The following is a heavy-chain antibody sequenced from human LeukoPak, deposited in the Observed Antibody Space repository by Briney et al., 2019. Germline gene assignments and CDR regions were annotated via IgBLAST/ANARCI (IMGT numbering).Heavy chain of an antibody. J-gene: IGHJ3*02. CDR2: INYSGST. CDR1: GGSISSSRYY. Sequence: SETLSLTCTVSGGSISSSRYYWGWIRQPPGKGLEWIGSINYSGSTYYNPSLKSRVTISVDTSKNQFFMKLSSVTAADTAVYYCARRSGITMIVVLISDAFDIWGQGTMVTVSS. V-gene: IGHV4-39*01. CDR3: ARRSGITMIVVLISDAFDI. D-gene: IGHD3-22*01.